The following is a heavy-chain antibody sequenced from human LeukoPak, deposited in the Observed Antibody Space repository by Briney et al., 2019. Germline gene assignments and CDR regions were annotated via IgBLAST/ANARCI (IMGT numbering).Heavy chain of an antibody. V-gene: IGHV3-48*04. D-gene: IGHD3-3*01. Sequence: GGSLRLSCAVSGFTFSGYSMNWVRQAPGKGLEWVSYISSSSSTIYYTDSVKGRFTISRDNAKNSLYLQMNSLRAEDTAVYYCARDFGVALDYWGQGTLVTVSS. CDR3: ARDFGVALDY. CDR2: ISSSSSTI. CDR1: GFTFSGYS. J-gene: IGHJ4*02.